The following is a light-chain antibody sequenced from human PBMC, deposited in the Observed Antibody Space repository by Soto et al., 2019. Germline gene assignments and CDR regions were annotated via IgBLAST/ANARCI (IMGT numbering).Light chain of an antibody. J-gene: IGKJ1*01. CDR2: GAS. CDR1: QAIRDD. V-gene: IGKV1-6*02. CDR3: LQDYNYPRT. Sequence: AIQMTQSPSSLSASVGDRVTITCRASQAIRDDLGWYQQKPGKAPKILIYGASRLQSGVPSRFSGSGSGTEFTLSISSLQPEDFATYYCLQDYNYPRTFGQGTKVEF.